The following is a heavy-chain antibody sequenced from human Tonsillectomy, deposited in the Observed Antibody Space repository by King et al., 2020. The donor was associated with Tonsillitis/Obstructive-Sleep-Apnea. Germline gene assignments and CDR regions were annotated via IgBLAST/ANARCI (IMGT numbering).Heavy chain of an antibody. CDR1: GFTFSTYW. J-gene: IGHJ4*02. CDR2: IQQDGSEK. D-gene: IGHD3-3*01. Sequence: VQLVESGGGLVQPGGSLRLSCAASGFTFSTYWMSCVRQSPGKGLEWVANIQQDGSEKYYVDSLKGRFTISIDNAKNSLYLQMNSLRAVDTAVYYFASDRADYDVWSGYFYGGSDYWGQGTLVTVSS. V-gene: IGHV3-7*01. CDR3: ASDRADYDVWSGYFYGGSDY.